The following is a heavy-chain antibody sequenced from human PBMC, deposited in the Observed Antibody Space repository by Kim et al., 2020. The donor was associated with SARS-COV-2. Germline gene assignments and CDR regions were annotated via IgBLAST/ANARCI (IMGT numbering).Heavy chain of an antibody. J-gene: IGHJ1*01. CDR3: ARGADPEYFQH. V-gene: IGHV4-34*01. D-gene: IGHD6-13*01. CDR2: INHSGST. Sequence: SETLSLTCAVYGGSFSGYYWGWIRQPPGKGLEWIGEINHSGSTNYNPSLKNRVTISVDTSENQFSLKLSSVTAAHTAVYYCARGADPEYFQHWGQGTLVTVSS. CDR1: GGSFSGYY.